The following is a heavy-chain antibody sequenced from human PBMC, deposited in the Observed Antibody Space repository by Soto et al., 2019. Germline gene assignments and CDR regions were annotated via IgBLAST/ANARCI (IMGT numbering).Heavy chain of an antibody. Sequence: SETLSPTCAVYGGSFSGYYWSWIRQPPGKGLEWIGEINHSGSTNYNPSLKSRVTISVDTSKNQFSLKLSSVTAADTAVYYCARDPDDESSSWYPYWGQGTLVTV. V-gene: IGHV4-34*01. CDR2: INHSGST. CDR3: ARDPDDESSSWYPY. D-gene: IGHD6-13*01. CDR1: GGSFSGYY. J-gene: IGHJ4*02.